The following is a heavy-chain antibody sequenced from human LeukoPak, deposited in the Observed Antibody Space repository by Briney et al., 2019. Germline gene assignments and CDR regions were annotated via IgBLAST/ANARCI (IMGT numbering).Heavy chain of an antibody. J-gene: IGHJ4*02. CDR1: GYTFTSYG. D-gene: IGHD5/OR15-5a*01. CDR2: ISAYNGNT. CDR3: TRAVYDSLPDY. V-gene: IGHV1-18*01. Sequence: ASVKVSCKASGYTFTSYGISWVRQAPGQGLEWMGWISAYNGNTNYAQKLQGRVTMTTDTSTSTAYMELTGLTYDDTAVYYCTRAVYDSLPDYWGQGTLVTVSS.